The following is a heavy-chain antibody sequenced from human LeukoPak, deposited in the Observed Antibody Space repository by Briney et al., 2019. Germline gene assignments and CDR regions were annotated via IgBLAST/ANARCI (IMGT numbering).Heavy chain of an antibody. CDR2: IYYSGST. CDR1: GGSISSSSYY. CDR3: ARLYPELRAVELNWFDP. J-gene: IGHJ5*02. Sequence: PSETLSLTCTVSGGSISSSSYYWGWIRQPPGMGLEWIGSIYYSGSTYYNPSLKSRVTISVDTSKNQFSLKLSSVTAADTAVYYCARLYPELRAVELNWFDPWGQGTLVTVSS. V-gene: IGHV4-39*01. D-gene: IGHD4-23*01.